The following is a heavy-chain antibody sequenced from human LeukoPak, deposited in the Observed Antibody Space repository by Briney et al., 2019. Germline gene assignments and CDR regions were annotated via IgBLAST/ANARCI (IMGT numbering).Heavy chain of an antibody. CDR3: ATLIRLSGGRYYFDY. J-gene: IGHJ4*02. CDR1: GFTFGDYA. D-gene: IGHD4/OR15-4a*01. Sequence: GRSLRLSCTASGFTFGDYAMSWVRQAPGKGLEWXXFIXSKAYGGTTEDAASVKGRFTISRDDPKSIAYLQMNSLKTDDTAVYYCATLIRLSGGRYYFDYWGQGTLVTVSS. CDR2: IXSKAYGGTT. V-gene: IGHV3-49*04.